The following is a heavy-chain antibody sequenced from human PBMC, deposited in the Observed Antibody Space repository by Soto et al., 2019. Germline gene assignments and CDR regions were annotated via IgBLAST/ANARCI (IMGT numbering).Heavy chain of an antibody. CDR3: ARAAGLYYYYYGMDV. D-gene: IGHD6-13*01. CDR2: IIPIFGTA. CDR1: GGTFSSYA. J-gene: IGHJ6*02. Sequence: SVKVSCKASGGTFSSYAISWVRQAPGQGLEWMGGIIPIFGTANYAQKFQGRVTITADESTSTAYMELSSLRSEDTAVYYCARAAGLYYYYYGMDVWGQGTLVTVSS. V-gene: IGHV1-69*13.